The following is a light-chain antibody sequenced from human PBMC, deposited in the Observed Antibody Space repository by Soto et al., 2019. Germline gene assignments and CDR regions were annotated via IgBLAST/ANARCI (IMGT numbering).Light chain of an antibody. CDR3: QQYGSSPLT. V-gene: IGKV3-20*01. J-gene: IGKJ4*01. CDR2: GAS. Sequence: EVVLTQSPGTLSLSPGEGATLSCRASQSVSSSYLAWYQQKAGLAPRLLIFGASSRASGIPDRFSGSGSGTDFTLTISRLEPEDFAMYYCQQYGSSPLTFGGGTKVDIK. CDR1: QSVSSSY.